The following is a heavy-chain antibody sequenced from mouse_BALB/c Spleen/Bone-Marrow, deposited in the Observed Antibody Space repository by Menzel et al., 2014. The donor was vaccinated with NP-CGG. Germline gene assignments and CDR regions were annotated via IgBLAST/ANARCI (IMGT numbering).Heavy chain of an antibody. CDR2: ISSGSNII. CDR1: GFTFSSFA. Sequence: EVQVVESGGGLVQPGGSRKLSCAASGFTFSSFAMHWIRQAPEKGLEWVAFISSGSNIIHYADTAKGRFAISRDNPKNTLFLQMTSLRSEDTAMYYCGRGDYWGQGTTLTVSS. CDR3: GRGDY. V-gene: IGHV5-17*02. J-gene: IGHJ2*01.